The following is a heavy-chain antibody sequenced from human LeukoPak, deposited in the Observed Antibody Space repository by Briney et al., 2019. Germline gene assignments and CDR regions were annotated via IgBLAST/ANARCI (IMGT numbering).Heavy chain of an antibody. V-gene: IGHV1-2*02. CDR2: INPNSGGT. J-gene: IGHJ5*02. CDR1: GYTFTGYY. CDR3: ARAGDSGNLA. Sequence: VASVKVSCKASGYTFTGYYMHWVRQAPGQGLEWMGWINPNSGGTNYAQDFHGRVTMTRDTPISTAYMELSRLRSDDTAVYYCARAGDSGNLAWGQGTLVTVSS. D-gene: IGHD1-26*01.